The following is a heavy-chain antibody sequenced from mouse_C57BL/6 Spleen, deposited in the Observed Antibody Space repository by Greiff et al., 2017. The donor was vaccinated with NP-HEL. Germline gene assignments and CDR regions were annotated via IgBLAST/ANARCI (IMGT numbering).Heavy chain of an antibody. J-gene: IGHJ4*01. V-gene: IGHV1-76*01. CDR1: GYTFTDYY. D-gene: IGHD1-1*01. CDR3: ARSPIITTVVAPYYAMDY. Sequence: QVQLQQSGAELVRPGASVKLSCKASGYTFTDYYINWVKQRPGQGLEWIARIYPGSGNTYYNEKFKGKATLTAEKYSSTAYMQLSSLTSEDSAVYFCARSPIITTVVAPYYAMDYWGQGTSVTVSS. CDR2: IYPGSGNT.